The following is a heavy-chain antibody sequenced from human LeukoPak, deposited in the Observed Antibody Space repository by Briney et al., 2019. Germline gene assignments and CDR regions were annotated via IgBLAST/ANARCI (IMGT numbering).Heavy chain of an antibody. Sequence: ASVKVSCTASGYTFTGYYMHWVRQAPGQGLEWVGWIIPTSGGTNYAQNFQGRVTMTLDTSISTAYMELSGLRSDDAAVYYCVRDSITLPGINWDHWGQGTLVTVSS. V-gene: IGHV1-2*02. CDR2: IIPTSGGT. CDR1: GYTFTGYY. CDR3: VRDSITLPGINWDH. D-gene: IGHD6-19*01. J-gene: IGHJ4*02.